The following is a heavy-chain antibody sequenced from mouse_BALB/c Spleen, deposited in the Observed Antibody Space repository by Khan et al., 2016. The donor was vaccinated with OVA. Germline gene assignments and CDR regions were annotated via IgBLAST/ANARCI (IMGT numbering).Heavy chain of an antibody. CDR1: GYIFTSYW. CDR3: ARGGDSDEAWFAY. J-gene: IGHJ3*01. V-gene: IGHV1-76*01. Sequence: QVQLKQSGAELVRPGASVNLSCKTSGYIFTSYWIHWVKQRSGQGLEWIARIYPGTGSTYYNEKFKGKATLTAVKSSSSAFMQLSSLKSEDSAVYFCARGGDSDEAWFAYWGQGTLVTVSA. CDR2: IYPGTGST.